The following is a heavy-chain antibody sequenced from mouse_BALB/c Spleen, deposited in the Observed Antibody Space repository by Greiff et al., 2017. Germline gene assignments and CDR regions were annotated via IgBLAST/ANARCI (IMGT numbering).Heavy chain of an antibody. CDR3: ARREVYYDYDGYAMDY. CDR2: IDPFNGGT. D-gene: IGHD2-4*01. Sequence: EVQRVESGPELMKPGASVKISCTASGYSFTSYYMYWVKQSHGKSLEWIGYIDPFNGGTSYNQKFKGKATLTVDKSSSTAYMHLSSLTSEDSAVYYCARREVYYDYDGYAMDYWGQGTSVTVSS. V-gene: IGHV1S135*01. CDR1: GYSFTSYY. J-gene: IGHJ4*01.